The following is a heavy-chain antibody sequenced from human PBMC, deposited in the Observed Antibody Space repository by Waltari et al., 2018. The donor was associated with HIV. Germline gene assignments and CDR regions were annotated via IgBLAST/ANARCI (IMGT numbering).Heavy chain of an antibody. D-gene: IGHD3-3*01. CDR1: GFTFSSSA. Sequence: EXQLLESGGGLVQPGGSLRLSCAASGFTFSSSAMSWVRQAPGKGLEWVSAISGSGGSTHYADSVKGRFTISRDNSKSTLYLQMNSLRAEDTAVYYCAGFLEWSTPLDYFDYWGQGTLVTVSS. J-gene: IGHJ4*02. V-gene: IGHV3-23*01. CDR2: ISGSGGST. CDR3: AGFLEWSTPLDYFDY.